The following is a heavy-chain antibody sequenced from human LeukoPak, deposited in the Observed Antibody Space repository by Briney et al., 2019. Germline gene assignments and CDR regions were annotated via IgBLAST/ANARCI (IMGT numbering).Heavy chain of an antibody. J-gene: IGHJ6*03. CDR3: AKPKEPYYYYYYMDV. CDR2: ISGNAGST. V-gene: IGHV3-23*01. CDR1: GFTFSSYA. D-gene: IGHD1-26*01. Sequence: GGSLRLSCAASGFTFSSYAMSWVRQAPGKGLEWVSGISGNAGSTYYGGSVRGRFTISRDNSKNTLYLQMNSLRAEYTAVYYCAKPKEPYYYYYYMDVWGKGTTVTVSS.